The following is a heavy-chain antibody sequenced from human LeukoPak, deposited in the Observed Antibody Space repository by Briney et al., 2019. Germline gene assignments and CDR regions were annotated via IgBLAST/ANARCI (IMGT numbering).Heavy chain of an antibody. V-gene: IGHV4-39*07. J-gene: IGHJ4*02. CDR1: GGSISSSSYY. Sequence: SETLSLTCTVSGGSISSSSYYWGWIRQPPGTGLEWIGSIYYSGSTYYNPSLKSRVTISVDTSKNQFSLKLSSVTAADTAVYYCAREPGYSYGYAIDYWGQGTLVTVSS. CDR3: AREPGYSYGYAIDY. CDR2: IYYSGST. D-gene: IGHD5-18*01.